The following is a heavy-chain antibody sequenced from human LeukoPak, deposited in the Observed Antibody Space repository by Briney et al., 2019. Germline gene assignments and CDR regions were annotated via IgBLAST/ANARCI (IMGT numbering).Heavy chain of an antibody. CDR2: ISHSGSSI. CDR3: AMALDY. V-gene: IGHV3-23*01. CDR1: GFTFSNYL. J-gene: IGHJ4*02. Sequence: GGSLRLSCIASGFTFSNYLMNWVRQAPGKGLEWVSGISHSGSSIYYADSVKGRFTISRDNSKNTLYLQMDRLRVEDTAVYYCAMALDYWGQGTLVTVSS.